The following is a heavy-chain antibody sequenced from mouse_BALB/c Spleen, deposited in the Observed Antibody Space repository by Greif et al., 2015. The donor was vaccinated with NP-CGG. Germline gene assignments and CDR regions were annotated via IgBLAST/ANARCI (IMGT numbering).Heavy chain of an antibody. CDR1: GFTFSSFG. CDR3: ASYITTAPYYYAMDY. D-gene: IGHD1-2*01. V-gene: IGHV5-17*02. Sequence: DVMLVESGGGLVQPGGSRKLSCAASGFTFSSFGVHWVRQAPEKGLEWVAYISSGSSTIYYADTVKGRFTISRDNPKNTLFLQMTSLRSEDTAMYYCASYITTAPYYYAMDYWGQGTSVTVSS. CDR2: ISSGSSTI. J-gene: IGHJ4*01.